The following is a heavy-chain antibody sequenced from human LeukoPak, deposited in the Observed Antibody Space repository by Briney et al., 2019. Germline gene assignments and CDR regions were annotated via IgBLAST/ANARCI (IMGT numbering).Heavy chain of an antibody. J-gene: IGHJ3*02. D-gene: IGHD6-19*01. Sequence: QPGGSLRLSCAASGFTFSSYAMHWVRQAPGKGLEWVAVISYDGSNKYYADSVKGRFTISRDNSKNTLYLQMNSLRAEDTAVYYCAGRRIAVAGPRAFDIWGQGTMVTVSS. CDR3: AGRRIAVAGPRAFDI. CDR2: ISYDGSNK. V-gene: IGHV3-30-3*01. CDR1: GFTFSSYA.